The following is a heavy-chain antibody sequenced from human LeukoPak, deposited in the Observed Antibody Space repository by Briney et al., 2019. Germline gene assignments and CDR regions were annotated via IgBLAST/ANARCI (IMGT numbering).Heavy chain of an antibody. CDR2: IYYSGST. V-gene: IGHV4-31*03. CDR3: ARDSSGYSLYDS. D-gene: IGHD3-22*01. CDR1: GVTFTSCGNN. J-gene: IGHJ4*02. Sequence: SETLSLTCTVSGVTFTSCGNNWSCIRQHPGKGLEWIGYIYYSGSTYYNPSLKSRITISIDTSKNQFSLNLSSVTAADTAVYYCARDSSGYSLYDSWGQGTLVTVSS.